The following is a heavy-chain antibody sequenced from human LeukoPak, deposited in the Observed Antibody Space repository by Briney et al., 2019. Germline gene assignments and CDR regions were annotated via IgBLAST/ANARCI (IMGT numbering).Heavy chain of an antibody. CDR3: ARDRLLWFGEPDAFDI. D-gene: IGHD3-10*01. J-gene: IGHJ3*02. CDR1: GYTFNSYG. Sequence: GASVKVSCKASGYTFNSYGISWVRQAPGQGLEWMGWISAYNGNTNYAQKLQGRVTMTTDTSTSTAYMELRSLRSDDTAVYYCARDRLLWFGEPDAFDIWGQGTMVTVSS. CDR2: ISAYNGNT. V-gene: IGHV1-18*01.